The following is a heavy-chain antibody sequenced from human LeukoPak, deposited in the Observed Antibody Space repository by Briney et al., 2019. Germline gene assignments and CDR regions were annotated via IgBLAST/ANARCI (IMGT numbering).Heavy chain of an antibody. CDR2: IWYDGSNK. CDR3: ARDYYDSSGYYYYFDY. Sequence: GGSLTLSCAASGFTFSSYGMHWVRQAPGKGLEWEAVIWYDGSNKYYADSVKGRFTISRDNSKNTLYLQMNSLRAEDTAVYYCARDYYDSSGYYYYFDYWGQGTLVTVSS. D-gene: IGHD3-22*01. V-gene: IGHV3-33*01. CDR1: GFTFSSYG. J-gene: IGHJ4*02.